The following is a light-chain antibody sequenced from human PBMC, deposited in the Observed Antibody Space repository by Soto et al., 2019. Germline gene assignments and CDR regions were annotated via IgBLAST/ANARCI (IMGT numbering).Light chain of an antibody. CDR2: EGS. CDR1: SSDVGSYNL. J-gene: IGLJ2*01. V-gene: IGLV2-23*01. CDR3: CSYAGSSTLV. Sequence: HFALTQPASVSGSPGQSITISCTGTSSDVGSYNLVSWYQQHPGKATKLMIYEGSKRPSGVSNRFSGSKSGNTASLTISGLQAEDEADYYCCSYAGSSTLVFGGGTKLTVL.